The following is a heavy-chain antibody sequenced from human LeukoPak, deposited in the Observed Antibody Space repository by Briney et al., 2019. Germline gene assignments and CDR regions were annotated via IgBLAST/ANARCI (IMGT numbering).Heavy chain of an antibody. CDR2: ISSSSSSI. Sequence: GGSLRLSCAASGFTFSTYTMNWVRQAPGKGLEWVSPISSSSSSIYYADSVKGRFSISRDNAKNSLYLQMNSLSAEDTAVYYCAGERGVGEFYWGQGTLVTVSS. CDR3: AGERGVGEFY. J-gene: IGHJ4*02. V-gene: IGHV3-21*01. D-gene: IGHD3-10*01. CDR1: GFTFSTYT.